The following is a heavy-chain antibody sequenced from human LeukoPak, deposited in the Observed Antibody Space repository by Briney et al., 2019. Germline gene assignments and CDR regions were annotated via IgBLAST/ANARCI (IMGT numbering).Heavy chain of an antibody. CDR3: ARNWNYAGAAFDI. CDR1: GGSISSGDYY. J-gene: IGHJ3*02. D-gene: IGHD1-7*01. Sequence: SQTLSLTCTVSGGSISSGDYYWSWIRQPPGKGLGWIGYIYYSGSTYYNPSLKSRVTISVDTSKNQFSLKLSSVTAADTAVYYCARNWNYAGAAFDIWGQGTMVTVSS. CDR2: IYYSGST. V-gene: IGHV4-30-4*08.